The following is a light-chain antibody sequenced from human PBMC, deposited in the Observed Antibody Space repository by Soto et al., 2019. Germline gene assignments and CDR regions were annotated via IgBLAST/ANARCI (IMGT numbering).Light chain of an antibody. J-gene: IGKJ4*01. CDR1: QSISTY. CDR3: QQSYSTPLT. Sequence: DIQMTQSPSSLSASVGDRVTITCRASQSISTYLNWFQQKPGKAPRLLIYDASSLQSAVPSRFSGSGSGTDFTLTISSLQPEDFATYYCQQSYSTPLTFGGGTK. V-gene: IGKV1-39*01. CDR2: DAS.